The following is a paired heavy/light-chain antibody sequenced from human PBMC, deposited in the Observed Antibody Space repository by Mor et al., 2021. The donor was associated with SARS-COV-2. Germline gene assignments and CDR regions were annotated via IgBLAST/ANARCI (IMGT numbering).Heavy chain of an antibody. J-gene: IGHJ4*02. CDR1: GYMFVSQW. CDR2: IYPRDSDT. D-gene: IGHD1-26*01. Sequence: EVQLVQSGAEVKKPGKSLKISCEGSGYMFVSQWIGWVRQRPGKGLEALGIIYPRDSDTRYSPSFQGQITISVDKSISTAYLQWSSLKDSDTGMYYCVSGTYYSFDSWGQGTLVIVSS. CDR3: VSGTYYSFDS. V-gene: IGHV5-51*03.
Light chain of an antibody. CDR3: CSYANSRSWV. J-gene: IGLJ3*02. Sequence: QSALTQPASVSGSPGQSITISCTGTSSDIGSYDLVSWYQQHPGKAPKVLFSEVTKRPSGVSNRFSGSKSGNTAFLTISGLQAEDEADYYCCSYANSRSWVFGGGTKLIVL. CDR2: EVT. CDR1: SSDIGSYDL. V-gene: IGLV2-23*02.